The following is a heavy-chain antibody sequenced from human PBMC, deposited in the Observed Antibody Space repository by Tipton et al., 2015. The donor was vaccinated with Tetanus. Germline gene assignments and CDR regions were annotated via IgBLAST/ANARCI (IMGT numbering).Heavy chain of an antibody. CDR1: GGSFSGYY. J-gene: IGHJ6*02. CDR3: ARGDYYGSGTYDV. V-gene: IGHV4-34*01. Sequence: TLSLTCAVYGGSFSGYYWNWIRQPPGKGLEWIGEINYSGTTNYNPSLKSRVTMSVDTSKNQFSLQLSSMTAADTAVYYCARGDYYGSGTYDVWGQGTTVTVPS. D-gene: IGHD3-10*01. CDR2: INYSGTT.